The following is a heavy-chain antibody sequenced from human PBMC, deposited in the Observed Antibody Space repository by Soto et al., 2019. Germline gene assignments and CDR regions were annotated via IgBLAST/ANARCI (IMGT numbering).Heavy chain of an antibody. Sequence: ELQVLESGGGLVQPGGSLRLTCAASGFTLSEYGTSWVRQAPGKGLEWVSFVSGSGDSTYYTDSVKGRFTISRDSSKNTVCLQMNSLRAEDTAVYYCATSNYGERDWGQGTLVTASS. V-gene: IGHV3-23*01. CDR1: GFTLSEYG. J-gene: IGHJ4*02. CDR3: ATSNYGERD. CDR2: VSGSGDST. D-gene: IGHD3-10*01.